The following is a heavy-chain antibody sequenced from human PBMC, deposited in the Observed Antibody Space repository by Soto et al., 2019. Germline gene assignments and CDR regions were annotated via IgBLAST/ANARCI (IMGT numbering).Heavy chain of an antibody. CDR2: ISGSGGST. D-gene: IGHD5-18*01. CDR3: AKGRYGYTYGSFDY. J-gene: IGHJ4*02. Sequence: XGSLRLSCSASGITRSSYAMSWVRQAPGKGLELVSAISGSGGSTYYADSVKGRFTISRDNSKNTLYLQMNSLRAEDTAVYYCAKGRYGYTYGSFDYWGQGALVTVSS. CDR1: GITRSSYA. V-gene: IGHV3-23*01.